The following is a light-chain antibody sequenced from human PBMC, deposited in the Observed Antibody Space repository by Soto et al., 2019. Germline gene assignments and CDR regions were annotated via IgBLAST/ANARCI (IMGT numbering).Light chain of an antibody. CDR2: GAS. CDR1: QSVSSD. J-gene: IGKJ1*01. V-gene: IGKV3-15*01. Sequence: EIVMTQSPATLSVSPGERATLSCRASQSVSSDLAWYHQTPGRAPRLLIYGASTRATGIPARFSGSGSGTEFTLTINSLQSEDFAVYYCQQYNNWPRTFGQGTKVDIK. CDR3: QQYNNWPRT.